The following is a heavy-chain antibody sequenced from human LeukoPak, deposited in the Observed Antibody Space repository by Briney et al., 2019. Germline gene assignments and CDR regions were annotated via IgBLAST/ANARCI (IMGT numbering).Heavy chain of an antibody. D-gene: IGHD4-17*01. V-gene: IGHV4-34*01. CDR3: ARKGRTVTTPPDY. CDR1: GGSFSGYY. Sequence: SGTLSLTCAVYGGSFSGYYWSWIRQPPGEGLEWIGEINHSGSTNYNPSLKSRVTISVDTSKNQFSLKLSSVTAADTAVYYCARKGRTVTTPPDYWGQGTLVTVSS. J-gene: IGHJ4*02. CDR2: INHSGST.